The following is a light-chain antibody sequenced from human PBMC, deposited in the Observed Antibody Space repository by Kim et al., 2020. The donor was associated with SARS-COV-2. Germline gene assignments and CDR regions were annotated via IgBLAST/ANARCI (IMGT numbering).Light chain of an antibody. V-gene: IGLV3-21*04. CDR3: QVWDSSSDHPGVV. CDR1: NFGSKS. J-gene: IGLJ2*01. Sequence: SYELTQPPSVSVAPGKTARITCGGNNFGSKSVYWYQQKPGQAPVLVIYYDSDRPSGIPERFSGSNSGNTATLTISRVEAGDEADYYCQVWDSSSDHPGVVFGGGTQLTVL. CDR2: YDS.